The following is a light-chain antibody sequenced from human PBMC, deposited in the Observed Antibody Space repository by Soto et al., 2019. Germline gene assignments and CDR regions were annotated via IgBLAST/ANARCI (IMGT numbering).Light chain of an antibody. CDR3: AAWDDSLSGRGV. CDR1: SSNIGSNY. CDR2: RNN. Sequence: QSLLTQPPSASATPGQMVTLSCSGSSSNIGSNYVYWYQQLPGTAPKLLIYRNNQRPSGVPDRFSGSKSGTSASLAISGLRSEDEADYYCAAWDDSLSGRGVFGTGTKVTVL. J-gene: IGLJ1*01. V-gene: IGLV1-47*01.